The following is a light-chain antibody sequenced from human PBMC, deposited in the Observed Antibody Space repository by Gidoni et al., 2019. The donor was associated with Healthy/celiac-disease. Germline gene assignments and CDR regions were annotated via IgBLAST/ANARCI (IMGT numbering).Light chain of an antibody. CDR2: GAS. V-gene: IGKV3D-15*01. CDR1: QSVSSN. J-gene: IGKJ3*01. CDR3: QQYNNWPPPQCT. Sequence: ATPPGRARQSVSSNLAWYQQKPGQAPRLLIYGASTRATGIPARFSGSGSGTEFTLTISSLQSEDFAVYYCQQYNNWPPPQCTFGPGTKVDIK.